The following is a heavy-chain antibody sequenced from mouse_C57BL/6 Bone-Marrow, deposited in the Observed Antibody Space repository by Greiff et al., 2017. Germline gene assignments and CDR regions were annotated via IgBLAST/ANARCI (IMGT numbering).Heavy chain of an antibody. CDR2: ISSGGSYT. J-gene: IGHJ3*01. V-gene: IGHV5-6*01. D-gene: IGHD4-1*01. CDR3: ERLQAGTAWFAY. Sequence: DVHLVESGGDLVKPGGSLKLSCAASGFTFSSYGMSWVRQTPDKRLEWVATISSGGSYTYYPDSVKGRFTISRDNAKNTLYLQMSSLKSEDTAMYCCERLQAGTAWFAYWDQGTLVTVSA. CDR1: GFTFSSYG.